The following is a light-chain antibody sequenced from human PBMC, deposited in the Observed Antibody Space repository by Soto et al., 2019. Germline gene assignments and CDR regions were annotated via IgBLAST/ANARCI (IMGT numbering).Light chain of an antibody. CDR1: KNDIGVYDF. J-gene: IGLJ1*01. CDR3: KSYAGSNAYV. V-gene: IGLV2-8*01. Sequence: QSVLTQPPSASGSPGQSVTISCTGTKNDIGVYDFVSWYQHHPGKAPRLIIYEVVQRPSGVPDRFSGSKSGNTASLTVSGLQAADEAEYFCKSYAGSNAYVFGSVTKVPV. CDR2: EVV.